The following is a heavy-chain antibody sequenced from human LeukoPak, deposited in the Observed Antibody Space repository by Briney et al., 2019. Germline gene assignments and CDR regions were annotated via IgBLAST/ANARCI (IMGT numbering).Heavy chain of an antibody. CDR2: ISSSGSTI. CDR1: GFTFSDYY. D-gene: IGHD3-3*01. CDR3: ARDGSRFLEWPRL. V-gene: IGHV3-11*04. J-gene: IGHJ4*02. Sequence: GGSLRLSCAASGFTFSDYYMSWIRQAPGKGLEWVSYISSSGSTIYYADPVKGRFTISRDNAKNSLYLQMNSLRAEDTAVYYCARDGSRFLEWPRLWGQGTLVTVSS.